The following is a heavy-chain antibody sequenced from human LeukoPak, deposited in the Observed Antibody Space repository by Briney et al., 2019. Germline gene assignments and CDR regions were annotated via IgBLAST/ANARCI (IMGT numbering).Heavy chain of an antibody. CDR3: ARAEVAAAVSDG. V-gene: IGHV4-59*01. CDR2: IYYSGST. CDR1: GGSISSYY. D-gene: IGHD6-13*01. J-gene: IGHJ4*01. Sequence: PSETLPLTCTVSGGSISSYYWSWIRQPPGKGLEWIGYIYYSGSTNYNPSLKSRVTISVDTSKNQFSLKLSSVTAADTAVYYCARAEVAAAVSDGCGQGTMVTVSS.